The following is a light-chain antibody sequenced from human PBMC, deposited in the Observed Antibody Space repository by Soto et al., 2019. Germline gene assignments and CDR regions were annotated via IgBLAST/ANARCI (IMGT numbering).Light chain of an antibody. CDR3: HQRQSWPRT. CDR2: DAS. V-gene: IGKV3-15*01. Sequence: EIVMTQSPATLSVSPGERATLSCRASQSVSSNLAWYQQKHGQAPRLLIYDASTRATGIPARFGGSGSWTEFTLTINSLAPEDFAIYYCHQRQSWPRTFGQGTKVDIK. J-gene: IGKJ1*01. CDR1: QSVSSN.